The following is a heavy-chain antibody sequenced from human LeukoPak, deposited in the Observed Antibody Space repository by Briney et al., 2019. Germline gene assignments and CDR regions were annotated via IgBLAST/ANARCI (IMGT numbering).Heavy chain of an antibody. CDR1: GFSLSTSGMC. Sequence: SGPTLVNPTQTLTLTCTFSGFSLSTSGMCVSWIRQPPGKALEWLVRIDWDDDKYYSTSLKTRLTISKDTSKNQVVLTRTNMDPVDTATYYCARIPDYYDSSASHMDVWGKGTTVTVSS. V-gene: IGHV2-70*11. J-gene: IGHJ6*03. D-gene: IGHD3-22*01. CDR3: ARIPDYYDSSASHMDV. CDR2: IDWDDDK.